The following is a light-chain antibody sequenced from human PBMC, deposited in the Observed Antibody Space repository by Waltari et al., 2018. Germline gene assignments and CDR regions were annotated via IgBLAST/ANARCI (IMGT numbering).Light chain of an antibody. CDR3: QVWDSTSGQPIWV. CDR2: DDN. Sequence: YVLTQPPSVSVAPGQTARITCGGNSIGYKSVHWYRQKPGQAPVLVVYDDNDRSSGIPERFSGSNSGKTATLTISRVEAGDEADYYGQVWDSTSGQPIWVFGGGTKLTVL. J-gene: IGLJ3*02. V-gene: IGLV3-21*02. CDR1: SIGYKS.